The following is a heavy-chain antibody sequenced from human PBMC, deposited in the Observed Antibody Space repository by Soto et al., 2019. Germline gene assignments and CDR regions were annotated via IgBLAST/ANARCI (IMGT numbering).Heavy chain of an antibody. CDR2: IIPNFGTA. D-gene: IGHD6-13*01. CDR1: GGTFRTYP. CDR3: ASVWVYSGGDQCTWFDP. J-gene: IGHJ5*02. V-gene: IGHV1-69*01. Sequence: QVQLVQSGAEVKKPGSSVKVSCKASGGTFRTYPISWVRQAPGQGLEWMGGIIPNFGTANYAQKFQGRVTITADESTSTAYMYLGSLRSEDTAMYYCASVWVYSGGDQCTWFDPWGEGTLVTVSS.